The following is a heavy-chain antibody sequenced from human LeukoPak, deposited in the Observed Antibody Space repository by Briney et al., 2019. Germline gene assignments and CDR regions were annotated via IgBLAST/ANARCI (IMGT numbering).Heavy chain of an antibody. D-gene: IGHD2-2*01. CDR1: GFTFSSYA. Sequence: GGSLRLSCAASGFTFSSYAMSWVRQAPGEGLEWVSAISGSGGSTYYADSVKGRFTISRDNSKNTLYLQMNSLRAEDTAVYYCAKGVVPAAITDYYYYGMDVWGQGTTVTVSS. CDR3: AKGVVPAAITDYYYYGMDV. V-gene: IGHV3-23*01. CDR2: ISGSGGST. J-gene: IGHJ6*02.